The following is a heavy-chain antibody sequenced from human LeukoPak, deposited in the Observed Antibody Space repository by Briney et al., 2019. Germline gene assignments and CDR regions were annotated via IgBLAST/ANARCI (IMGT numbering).Heavy chain of an antibody. Sequence: GGSLRLSCAASGFTFSSYAMSWVRQAPGKGLEWVSAISGSGGSTYYADSVKGRFTISRDNSKNTLYLQMNSLRAEDTAVYYCAKDALGAAACRTHLFDYWGQGTLVTVSS. J-gene: IGHJ4*02. CDR1: GFTFSSYA. V-gene: IGHV3-23*01. D-gene: IGHD6-13*01. CDR3: AKDALGAAACRTHLFDY. CDR2: ISGSGGST.